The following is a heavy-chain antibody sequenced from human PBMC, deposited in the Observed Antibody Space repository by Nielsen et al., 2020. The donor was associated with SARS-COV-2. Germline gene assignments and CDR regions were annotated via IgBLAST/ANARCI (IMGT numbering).Heavy chain of an antibody. CDR1: GGSISSSSYY. CDR3: ARGGYYSNTLDV. V-gene: IGHV4-39*01. CDR2: IYYSGST. Sequence: SKTLSLTCTVSGGSISSSSYYWGWIRQPPGKGLEWIGSIYYSGSTYYNPSLKSRVTISVDTSKNQFSLKLSSVTAADTAVYYCARGGYYSNTLDVWGQGTTVTVFS. J-gene: IGHJ6*02.